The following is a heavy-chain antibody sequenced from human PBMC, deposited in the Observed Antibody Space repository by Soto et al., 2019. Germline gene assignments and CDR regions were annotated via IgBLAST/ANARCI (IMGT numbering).Heavy chain of an antibody. D-gene: IGHD3-3*01. J-gene: IGHJ4*02. CDR3: ARAFDFWSGYYTLDY. Sequence: SEKVSCKASGGTFSGYAISWVRQAPGQGLEWMGGIIPIFGTANYAQKFQGRVTITADESTSTAYMELSSLRSEDTAVYYCARAFDFWSGYYTLDYWGQGTLVTVSS. V-gene: IGHV1-69*13. CDR1: GGTFSGYA. CDR2: IIPIFGTA.